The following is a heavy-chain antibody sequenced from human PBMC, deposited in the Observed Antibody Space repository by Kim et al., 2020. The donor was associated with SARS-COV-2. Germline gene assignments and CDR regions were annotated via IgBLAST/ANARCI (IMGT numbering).Heavy chain of an antibody. CDR3: ATAGVGSSSFFDY. Sequence: YSQKFQGRVTITRDTSASTAYMELSSLRSEDTAVYYCATAGVGSSSFFDYWGQGTLVTVSS. D-gene: IGHD6-6*01. J-gene: IGHJ4*02. V-gene: IGHV1-3*01.